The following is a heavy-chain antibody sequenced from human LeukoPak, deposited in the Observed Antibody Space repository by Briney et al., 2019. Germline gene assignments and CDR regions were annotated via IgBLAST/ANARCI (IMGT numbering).Heavy chain of an antibody. CDR3: ARGMGDYGFH. CDR1: GYTFTDYY. CDR2: INPDSGVT. J-gene: IGHJ4*02. V-gene: IGHV1-2*02. D-gene: IGHD4-17*01. Sequence: ASVKVSXKASGYTFTDYYIHWVRQAPGQGLEWMGWINPDSGVTGFAQKFQGRVTMITDTSISTAYMELIRLRSDDTAVYYCARGMGDYGFHWGQGTLVTVSS.